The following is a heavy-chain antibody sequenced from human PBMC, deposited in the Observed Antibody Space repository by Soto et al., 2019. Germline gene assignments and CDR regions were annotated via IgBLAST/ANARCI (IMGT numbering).Heavy chain of an antibody. Sequence: SETLSLTCAVYGGSFSGYYWSWIRQPPGKGLEWIGEINHSGSTNYNPSLKSRVTISVDTSKNQFSLKLSSVTAADTAVYYCAIFVVVVAANNWFDPWGQGTLVTVSS. J-gene: IGHJ5*02. CDR2: INHSGST. D-gene: IGHD2-15*01. V-gene: IGHV4-34*01. CDR3: AIFVVVVAANNWFDP. CDR1: GGSFSGYY.